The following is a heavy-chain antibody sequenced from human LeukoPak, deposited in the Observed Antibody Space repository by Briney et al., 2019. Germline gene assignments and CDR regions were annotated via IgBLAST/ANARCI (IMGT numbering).Heavy chain of an antibody. CDR2: INHSGST. CDR1: GGSFSGYY. CDR3: ARGRTVVLWFGASPASDY. J-gene: IGHJ4*02. V-gene: IGHV4-34*01. D-gene: IGHD3-10*01. Sequence: PSETLSLTCAVYGGSFSGYYWSWIRQPPGKGLEWIGEINHSGSTNYNPSLKSRVTISVDTSKNQFSLKLSSVTAADTAVYYCARGRTVVLWFGASPASDYWGQGTLVTVSS.